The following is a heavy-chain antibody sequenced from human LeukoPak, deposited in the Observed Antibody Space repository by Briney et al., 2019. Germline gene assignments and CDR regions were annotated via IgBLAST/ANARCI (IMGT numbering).Heavy chain of an antibody. J-gene: IGHJ4*02. CDR3: ARNWYGSSWSEQIYYFDY. CDR2: ISNRGST. Sequence: SETLSLTCTVSGGSIISSYWGWIRQPPGKGLEWIGYISNRGSTKYNPSRKSRVTISVDTSKNQLSVKLSSVTAADTAVYYCARNWYGSSWSEQIYYFDYWGQGTLVTVSS. CDR1: GGSIISSY. V-gene: IGHV4-59*08. D-gene: IGHD6-13*01.